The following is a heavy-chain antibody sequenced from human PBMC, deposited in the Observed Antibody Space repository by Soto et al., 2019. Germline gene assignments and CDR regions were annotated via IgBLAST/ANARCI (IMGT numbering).Heavy chain of an antibody. J-gene: IGHJ6*02. CDR1: GGTFSSSA. V-gene: IGHV1-69*05. Sequence: GASVKVSCKASGGTFSSSAISWVRQAPGQGLEWMGGIIPIFGTANYAQKFQGRVTITTDESTSTAYMELSSLRSEDTAVYYCARGLSGWIPYYYYYGMDVWGQGTTVTVSS. CDR2: IIPIFGTA. CDR3: ARGLSGWIPYYYYYGMDV. D-gene: IGHD6-19*01.